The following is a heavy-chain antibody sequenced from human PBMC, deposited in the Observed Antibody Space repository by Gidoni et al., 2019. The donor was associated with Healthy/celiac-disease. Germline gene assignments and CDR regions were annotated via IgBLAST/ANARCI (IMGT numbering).Heavy chain of an antibody. CDR1: GYTFTGYY. V-gene: IGHV1-2*02. Sequence: CKASGYTFTGYYMHWVRQAPGQGLEWMGWINPNSGGTNYAQKFQGRVTMTRDTSISTAYMELSRLRSDDTAVYYCARAKAGSLWFGDIAFDYWGQGTLVTVSS. J-gene: IGHJ4*02. CDR2: INPNSGGT. CDR3: ARAKAGSLWFGDIAFDY. D-gene: IGHD3-10*01.